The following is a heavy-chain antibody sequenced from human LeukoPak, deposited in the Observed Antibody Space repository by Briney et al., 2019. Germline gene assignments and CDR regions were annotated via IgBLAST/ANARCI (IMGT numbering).Heavy chain of an antibody. V-gene: IGHV3-30*18. CDR2: ISTDGNNE. D-gene: IGHD6-19*01. J-gene: IGHJ4*02. Sequence: GRPLRLSCAASGFSFTMYGIHWVRKAPGKGLEWLAVISTDGNNEYYAISVKGRFTISRDNSKNTVYLQMTSLRTEDTAVYYCAKDQIGWAPGYVSGPLDQWGRGTLVTVSS. CDR1: GFSFTMYG. CDR3: AKDQIGWAPGYVSGPLDQ.